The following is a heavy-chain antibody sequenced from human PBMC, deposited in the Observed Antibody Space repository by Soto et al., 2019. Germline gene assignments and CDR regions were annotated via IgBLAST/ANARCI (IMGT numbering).Heavy chain of an antibody. CDR1: GYTXTXYD. CDR2: MSPNSGAT. J-gene: IGHJ6*02. D-gene: IGHD1-1*01. Sequence: QXVQSGAEVTKPGASVKVSCKASGYTXTXYDINWVRQATGQGLEWMGWMSPNSGATGYAQKFQGRVTMTRDTSISTAYMELSNLRSEDTAIYYCARGVDAGVDVWGQGSTVTVSS. CDR3: ARGVDAGVDV. V-gene: IGHV1-8*01.